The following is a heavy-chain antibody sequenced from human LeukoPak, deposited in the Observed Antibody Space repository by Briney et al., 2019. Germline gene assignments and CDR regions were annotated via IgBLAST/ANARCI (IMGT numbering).Heavy chain of an antibody. CDR1: GFTFSSYS. J-gene: IGHJ4*02. Sequence: GGSLRLSCAASGFTFSSYSMNWVRQAPGKGLEWVSSISSSSSYIYYADSVKGRFTISRDNAKNSLYLQMNSLRAEDTAVYYCAKPAATFGPQYFDYWGQGTLVTVSS. CDR3: AKPAATFGPQYFDY. CDR2: ISSSSSYI. D-gene: IGHD3-16*01. V-gene: IGHV3-21*01.